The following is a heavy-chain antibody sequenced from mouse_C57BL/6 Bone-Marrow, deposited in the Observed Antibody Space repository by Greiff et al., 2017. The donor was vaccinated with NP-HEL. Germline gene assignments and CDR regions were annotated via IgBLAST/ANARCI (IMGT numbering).Heavy chain of an antibody. Sequence: QVQLQQSGAELARPGASVKLSCKASGYTFTSYGISWVKQRTGQGLEWIGEIYPRSGNTYYNEKFKGKATLTADKSSSTAYLELRSLTSEDSAVYFCTRSGYPWYFDVWGTGTTVTVSS. CDR3: TRSGYPWYFDV. CDR1: GYTFTSYG. J-gene: IGHJ1*03. CDR2: IYPRSGNT. D-gene: IGHD3-1*01. V-gene: IGHV1-81*01.